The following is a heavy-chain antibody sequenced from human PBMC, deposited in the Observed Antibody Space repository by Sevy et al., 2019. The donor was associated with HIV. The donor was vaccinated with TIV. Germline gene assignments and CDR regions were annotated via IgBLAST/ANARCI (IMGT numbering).Heavy chain of an antibody. Sequence: GGSLRLSCAASGFTFSDYYVSWIRQAPGKGLEWVSYISSSGSTIYYADSVKGRFTISRDNAKNSLYLQMNSLRAEDTAIYYCARGVTIGGYDILTGYYSSDAFDIWGQGTMVTVSS. D-gene: IGHD3-9*01. CDR1: GFTFSDYY. CDR2: ISSSGSTI. V-gene: IGHV3-11*01. CDR3: ARGVTIGGYDILTGYYSSDAFDI. J-gene: IGHJ3*02.